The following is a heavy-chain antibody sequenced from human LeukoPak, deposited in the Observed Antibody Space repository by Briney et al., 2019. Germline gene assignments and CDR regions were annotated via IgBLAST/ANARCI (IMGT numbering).Heavy chain of an antibody. CDR3: ARDYFRGYSYGYFDY. J-gene: IGHJ4*02. CDR1: GFTFSSYS. V-gene: IGHV3-21*01. Sequence: GGSLRLSWAASGFTFSSYSMNWVRQAPGKGLEWVSSISSSSSYIYYADSVKGRFTISRDNAKNSLYLQMNSLRAEDTAVYYCARDYFRGYSYGYFDYWGQGTLVTVSS. D-gene: IGHD5-18*01. CDR2: ISSSSSYI.